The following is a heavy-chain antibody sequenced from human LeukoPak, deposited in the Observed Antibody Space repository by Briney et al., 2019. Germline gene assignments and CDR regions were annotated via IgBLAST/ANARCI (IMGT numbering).Heavy chain of an antibody. V-gene: IGHV1-18*01. CDR1: DYTFTNYG. D-gene: IGHD3-22*01. Sequence: ASVKVSSKASDYTFTNYGISWVRQAPGQGLEWMGWISAYNGNTNQAQKLQGRVTMTTDTSTRTAYMELRSLRSDDTAVYYCARDYYDSSGYYYVFAYWGQGTLVTVSS. CDR3: ARDYYDSSGYYYVFAY. CDR2: ISAYNGNT. J-gene: IGHJ4*02.